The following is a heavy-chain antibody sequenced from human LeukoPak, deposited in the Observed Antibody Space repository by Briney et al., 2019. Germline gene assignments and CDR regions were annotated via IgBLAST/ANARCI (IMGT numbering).Heavy chain of an antibody. D-gene: IGHD3-10*01. CDR3: ARGSRAVTDAFDI. CDR1: GFTFSSYA. CDR2: ILYDGNNK. J-gene: IGHJ3*02. V-gene: IGHV3-30-3*01. Sequence: GGSLRLSCAASGFTFSSYAMHWVRQAPGKGLEWVAVILYDGNNKYYAESVKSRFTISRDNSKNTLYLQMNSLRAEDTAIYYCARGSRAVTDAFDIWGQGTMVTVSS.